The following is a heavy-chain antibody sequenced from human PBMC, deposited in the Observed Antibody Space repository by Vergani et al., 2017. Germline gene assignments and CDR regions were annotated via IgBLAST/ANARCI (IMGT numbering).Heavy chain of an antibody. J-gene: IGHJ6*03. V-gene: IGHV4-30-2*01. CDR3: ARAALRALVGYYYYMDV. CDR1: GDSITNGWFS. Sequence: QLQLQESGSGLVKPSQTLSLTCSVSGDSITNGWFSWNSLRQPPGNGPEWIGYIFPSGNSDYNLSLKNRVSISLDKSKNQLSLWVNSVTAADTAVYFCARAALRALVGYYYYMDVWGKGKTVVVSS. CDR2: IFPSGNS.